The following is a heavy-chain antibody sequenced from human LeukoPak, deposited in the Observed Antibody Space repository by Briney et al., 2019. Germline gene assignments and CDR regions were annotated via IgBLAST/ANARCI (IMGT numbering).Heavy chain of an antibody. Sequence: GGSLRLSCAASGFTFSSYGMHWVRQAPGKGLEWVALIWYGGTDKYCADAVRGRFTISRDNSKNTLYLQMNSLRAEDTAVYYCAKDQVYSSSWWVNFWGQGTLVTVSS. CDR1: GFTFSSYG. CDR2: IWYGGTDK. J-gene: IGHJ4*02. D-gene: IGHD6-13*01. CDR3: AKDQVYSSSWWVNF. V-gene: IGHV3-33*03.